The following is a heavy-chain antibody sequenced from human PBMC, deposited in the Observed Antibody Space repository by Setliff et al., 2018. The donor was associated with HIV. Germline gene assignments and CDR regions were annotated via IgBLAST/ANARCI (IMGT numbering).Heavy chain of an antibody. CDR1: GFTFSSYA. CDR2: ISYDGSNK. Sequence: GGSLRLSCAASGFTFSSYAMHWVRQAPGKGLEWVAVISYDGSNKYYADSVKGRFTISRDNDKKSLYLQMNSLRVEDTAVYYCARDPAYGAIDYWGQGTLVTV. V-gene: IGHV3-30*07. CDR3: ARDPAYGAIDY. D-gene: IGHD4-17*01. J-gene: IGHJ4*02.